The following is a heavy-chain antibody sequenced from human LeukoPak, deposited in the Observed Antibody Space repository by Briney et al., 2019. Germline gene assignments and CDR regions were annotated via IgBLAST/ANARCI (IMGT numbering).Heavy chain of an antibody. Sequence: ASVTVSCKSSVYTFTSYGISWVRQAPGQGLEWMGWISAYNGNTNYAQKLQGRVTMTTDTSTSTAYMELRSLRSDDTAVYYCARVQYYDSSGYYSYWGQGALVTVSS. CDR2: ISAYNGNT. J-gene: IGHJ4*02. D-gene: IGHD3-22*01. V-gene: IGHV1-18*01. CDR3: ARVQYYDSSGYYSY. CDR1: VYTFTSYG.